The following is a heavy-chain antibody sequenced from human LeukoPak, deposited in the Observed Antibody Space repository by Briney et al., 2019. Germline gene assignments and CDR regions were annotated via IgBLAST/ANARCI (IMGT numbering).Heavy chain of an antibody. V-gene: IGHV1-2*02. Sequence: ASVKVSCKASGYTFTGYYMHWVRQAPGQGPEWMGWINPNSVGTNYAQKFQGRVTMTRDTSISTAYMELSRLRSDDTAVYYCARGVAATGNAFDIWGQGTMVTVS. CDR1: GYTFTGYY. CDR3: ARGVAATGNAFDI. CDR2: INPNSVGT. J-gene: IGHJ3*02. D-gene: IGHD6-13*01.